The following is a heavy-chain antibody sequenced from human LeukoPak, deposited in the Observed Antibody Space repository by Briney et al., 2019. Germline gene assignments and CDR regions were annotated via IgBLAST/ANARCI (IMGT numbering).Heavy chain of an antibody. CDR2: ISSSGSTI. J-gene: IGHJ4*02. D-gene: IGHD2-15*01. Sequence: GGSLRLSCAASGFTFSSYEMNWVRQAPGKGLEWVSYISSSGSTIYYAGSVKGRFTISRDNAKNSLYLQMNSLRAEDTAVYYCAKEVEVPPGPDYWGQGTLVTVSS. CDR1: GFTFSSYE. V-gene: IGHV3-48*03. CDR3: AKEVEVPPGPDY.